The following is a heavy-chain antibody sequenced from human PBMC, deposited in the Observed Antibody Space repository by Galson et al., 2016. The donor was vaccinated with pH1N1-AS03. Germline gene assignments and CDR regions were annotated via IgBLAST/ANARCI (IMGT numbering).Heavy chain of an antibody. J-gene: IGHJ3*02. CDR3: ARMRDYGDLRDAFDI. D-gene: IGHD4-17*01. CDR2: IDWDDAK. V-gene: IGHV2-70*11. CDR1: GFSLSTSGMC. Sequence: PALVKPTKTLTLTCTFSGFSLSTSGMCVSWIRQPPGKALEWLARIDWDDAKYYSTSLKTRLTISKDTPKHQVVLTMTNMDPVDTATYYCARMRDYGDLRDAFDIWGQGTMVTVSS.